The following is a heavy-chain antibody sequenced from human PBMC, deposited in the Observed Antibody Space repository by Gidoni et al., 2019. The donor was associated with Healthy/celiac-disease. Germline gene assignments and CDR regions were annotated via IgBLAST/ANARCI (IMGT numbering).Heavy chain of an antibody. D-gene: IGHD3-22*01. CDR2: INAGNGNT. CDR3: ASTEGGTWLLPEDAFDI. Sequence: QVQLVQSGAEVKKPGASVKVSCKASGYTFTSYAMHWVRQAPGQRLEWMGWINAGNGNTKYSQKFQGRVTITRDTSASTAYMELSSLRSEDTAVYYCASTEGGTWLLPEDAFDIWGQGTMVTVSS. CDR1: GYTFTSYA. V-gene: IGHV1-3*01. J-gene: IGHJ3*02.